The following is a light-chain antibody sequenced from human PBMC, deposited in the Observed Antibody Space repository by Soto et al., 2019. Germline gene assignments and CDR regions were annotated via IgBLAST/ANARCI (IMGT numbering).Light chain of an antibody. J-gene: IGKJ2*01. V-gene: IGKV4-1*01. CDR2: WAS. CDR1: QSVLYSSNNKNY. Sequence: DIVMTQSPDSLAVSLGERATINCKSSQSVLYSSNNKNYLAWYQQKPGQPPKLLIYWASTRESGVPDRFSGSAYGKDIAPTISYLHAEDLAFYYCQQYSSTPDTFGQQTKLEIK. CDR3: QQYSSTPDT.